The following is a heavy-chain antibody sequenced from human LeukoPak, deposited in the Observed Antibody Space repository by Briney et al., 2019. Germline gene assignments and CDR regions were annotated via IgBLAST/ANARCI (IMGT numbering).Heavy chain of an antibody. CDR2: TRKRAETYTT. D-gene: IGHD4-17*01. Sequence: GGSLRLSCAASGFSLRNHYMDWVGQPPGKGLEWCGRTRKRAETYTTQYAAWLRARFIISSDDSKNSLFLQMNSLKTEDTAVYFCARGFDYGDGFDYWGQGTLVTVSS. CDR3: ARGFDYGDGFDY. J-gene: IGHJ4*02. CDR1: GFSLRNHY. V-gene: IGHV3-72*01.